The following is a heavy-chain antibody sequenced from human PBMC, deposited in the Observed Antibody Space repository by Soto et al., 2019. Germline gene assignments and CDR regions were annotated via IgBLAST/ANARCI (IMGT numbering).Heavy chain of an antibody. Sequence: EVQLVESGGGLVQPGGSLRLSCAASGFAFSSYRMHWVRQGPGEGLVWVSRISSDGSSTNYADFVKGRFTISRDNAKNSLYLQMNSLRVEDTAFYYCTRDWDGLGIWGQGTLVTVFS. V-gene: IGHV3-74*01. J-gene: IGHJ4*02. CDR2: ISSDGSST. CDR1: GFAFSSYR. D-gene: IGHD7-27*01. CDR3: TRDWDGLGI.